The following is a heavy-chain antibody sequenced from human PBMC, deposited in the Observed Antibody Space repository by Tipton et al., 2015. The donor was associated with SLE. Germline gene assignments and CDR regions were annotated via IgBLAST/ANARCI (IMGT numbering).Heavy chain of an antibody. CDR1: NGSITNYH. CDR2: IYNSGTT. J-gene: IGHJ4*02. CDR3: AIGAVAPFDY. D-gene: IGHD6-19*01. Sequence: TLSLTCTISNGSITNYHWSWIRQPAGKGLEWIGRIYNSGTTNYNASLKSRVTISVDTSKNQFSLKLSSVTAADTAVYYCAIGAVAPFDYWGQGTLVTVSS. V-gene: IGHV4-4*07.